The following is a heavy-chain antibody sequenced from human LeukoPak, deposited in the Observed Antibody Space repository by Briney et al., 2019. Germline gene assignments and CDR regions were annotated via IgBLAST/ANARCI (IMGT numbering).Heavy chain of an antibody. D-gene: IGHD3-3*01. V-gene: IGHV4-59*01. Sequence: SETLSLTCAVYGGSFSGYYWNWIRQTSGKGLDWIGYIHYSGSTNYNPSLKSRITISIDTSNNQFSLKLSSVTAADTAVYYCAGFTQYYDFWSGAFDIWGQGTMVTVSS. CDR2: IHYSGST. CDR3: AGFTQYYDFWSGAFDI. J-gene: IGHJ3*02. CDR1: GGSFSGYY.